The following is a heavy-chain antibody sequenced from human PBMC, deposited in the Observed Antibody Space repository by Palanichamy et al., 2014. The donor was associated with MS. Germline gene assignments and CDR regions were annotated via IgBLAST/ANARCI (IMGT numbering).Heavy chain of an antibody. CDR3: ARSWEGHCSGGSCYRDYYYGLDV. J-gene: IGHJ6*02. Sequence: QVQLQQWGAGLLKPSETLSLTCAVHGVSLRGYYWSWIRQPPGKGLEWIGEIDHSGVTKYSPSLRSRVTISMEMSNDQFSLKLNSVTAADTAMYYCARSWEGHCSGGSCYRDYYYGLDVWGQGTTVTVSS. V-gene: IGHV4-34*01. CDR1: GVSLRGYY. CDR2: IDHSGVT. D-gene: IGHD2-15*01.